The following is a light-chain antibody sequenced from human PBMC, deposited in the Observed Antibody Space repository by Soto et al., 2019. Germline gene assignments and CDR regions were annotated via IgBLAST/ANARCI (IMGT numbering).Light chain of an antibody. CDR1: SSDIGTYTY. CDR3: SSYIGSSTRV. V-gene: IGLV2-14*01. CDR2: EVS. J-gene: IGLJ1*01. Sequence: QSVLTQPAAVSGSPGQSITISCTGTSSDIGTYTYVSWYQQHPGKAPKLMIFEVSNRPPGVSNRFSGSKSGNTASLTISGLQDEDEADYYCSSYIGSSTRVFGTGPKVTVL.